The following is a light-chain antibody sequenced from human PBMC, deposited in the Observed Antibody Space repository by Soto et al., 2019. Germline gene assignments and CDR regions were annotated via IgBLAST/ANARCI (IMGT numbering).Light chain of an antibody. CDR2: GAS. CDR1: QSVSSSF. CDR3: HQFGDSPQT. Sequence: EIVLTQSPGTLSLSPGERATLSCRASQSVSSSFLAWYRQKPGQAPRLLMYGASTRAPGIPDRFSGSGSGTDFTLTISRVEREDFAVYYCHQFGDSPQTFGQGTTVEV. V-gene: IGKV3-20*01. J-gene: IGKJ1*01.